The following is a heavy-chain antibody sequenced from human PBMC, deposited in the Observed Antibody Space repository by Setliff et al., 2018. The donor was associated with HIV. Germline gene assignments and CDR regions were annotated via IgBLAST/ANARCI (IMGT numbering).Heavy chain of an antibody. CDR2: ISGSDDKT. V-gene: IGHV3-23*01. D-gene: IGHD3-16*01. J-gene: IGHJ6*02. Sequence: GGSLRLSCAASGFTVGPHAMTWVRQAPGKGLVWVSTISGSDDKTYYADSVRGRFTVSRDRSKNTLYLQMNSLRAEDTAVYYCAKEVHVSSYYGMDVWGQGTTVTVSS. CDR1: GFTVGPHA. CDR3: AKEVHVSSYYGMDV.